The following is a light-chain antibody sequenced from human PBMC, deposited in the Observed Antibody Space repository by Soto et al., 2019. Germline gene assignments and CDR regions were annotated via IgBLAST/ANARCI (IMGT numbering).Light chain of an antibody. CDR3: QQYYSIPLT. J-gene: IGKJ4*01. V-gene: IGKV4-1*01. Sequence: DIVMTQSPDSLAVSLGERATINCKSSQSVLYSSNNKNYLAWYQQKPGQPPKLLIYCASTRESGVPDRFSGSGSGTDFTLTISSLQAEDVAVYSCQQYYSIPLTFGGGTKVEIK. CDR1: QSVLYSSNNKNY. CDR2: CAS.